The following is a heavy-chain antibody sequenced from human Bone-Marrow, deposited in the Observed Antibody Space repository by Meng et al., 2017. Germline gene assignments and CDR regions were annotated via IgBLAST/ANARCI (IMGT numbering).Heavy chain of an antibody. CDR3: ARDRWSSPPYYYYGMDV. D-gene: IGHD3-3*01. CDR1: GYTFTSYY. J-gene: IGHJ6*02. V-gene: IGHV1-46*01. Sequence: ASVKVSCKASGYTFTSYYMHWVRQAPGQGLEWMGIINPSGGSTSYAQKFQGRVTMTRDTSTSTVYMELSRLRSEDTAVYYCARDRWSSPPYYYYGMDVWGQGNTVTVSS. CDR2: INPSGGST.